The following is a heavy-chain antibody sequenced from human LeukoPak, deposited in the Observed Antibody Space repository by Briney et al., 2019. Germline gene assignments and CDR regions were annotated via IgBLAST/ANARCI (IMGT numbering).Heavy chain of an antibody. J-gene: IGHJ4*02. D-gene: IGHD3-16*01. V-gene: IGHV3-7*01. CDR1: GFSFSTYW. Sequence: PGGSLRLSCAASGFSFSTYWMSWVRQAPGKGLEWVANIKQDGSEKYYVDSAKGRFTISRDNAKNSLYLQMNSLTAEDTADYYCATDLGSSRPNFWGQGILVTVSS. CDR2: IKQDGSEK. CDR3: ATDLGSSRPNF.